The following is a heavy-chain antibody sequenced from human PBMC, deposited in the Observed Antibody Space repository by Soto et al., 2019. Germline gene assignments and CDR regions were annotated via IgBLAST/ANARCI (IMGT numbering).Heavy chain of an antibody. V-gene: IGHV4-34*01. CDR3: ARLKSGYDADPFDY. D-gene: IGHD5-12*01. CDR2: INHSGST. Sequence: SETLSLTCAVYGGSFSGYYWSWIRQPPGKGLEWIGEINHSGSTNYNPSLKSRVTISVDTSKNQFSLKLSSVTAADTAVYYCARLKSGYDADPFDYWGQGTLVTVSS. J-gene: IGHJ4*02. CDR1: GGSFSGYY.